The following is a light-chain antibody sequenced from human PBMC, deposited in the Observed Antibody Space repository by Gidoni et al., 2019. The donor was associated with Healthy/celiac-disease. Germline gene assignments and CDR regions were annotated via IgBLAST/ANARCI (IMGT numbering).Light chain of an antibody. V-gene: IGKV3D-15*01. J-gene: IGKJ4*01. CDR1: QSVSSN. CDR3: QQYNNWPLT. CDR2: GAS. Sequence: EIVMTQSPATLSVSPGERATLSCRASQSVSSNLAWYQQKPGQAPRLLIYGASIRATGIPARFSGSESGTEFTLTISSLQSEDFAVYYCQQYNNWPLTFGGGTKVEIK.